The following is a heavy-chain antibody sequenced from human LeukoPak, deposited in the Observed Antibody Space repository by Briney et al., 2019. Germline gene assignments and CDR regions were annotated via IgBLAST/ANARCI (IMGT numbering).Heavy chain of an antibody. CDR3: ARWRHGYNSVDAFDI. Sequence: PSETLSLTCAVYGGSFSDYYWNWIRQPPGKGLEWIGEINHSGGTNYNPSLKSRVTISIDTSKNQFSLKLTSVTAADTAVYYCARWRHGYNSVDAFDIWGQGVMVAVSS. J-gene: IGHJ3*02. CDR1: GGSFSDYY. D-gene: IGHD5-24*01. CDR2: INHSGGT. V-gene: IGHV4-34*01.